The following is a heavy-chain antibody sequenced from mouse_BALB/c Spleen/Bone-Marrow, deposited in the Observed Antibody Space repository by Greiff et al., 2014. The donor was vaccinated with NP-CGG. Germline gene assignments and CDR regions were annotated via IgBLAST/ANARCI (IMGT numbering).Heavy chain of an antibody. Sequence: QVQLQQSGAELVKPGTSVKLSCKASGYTFTTYYMYWVKQRPGQGLEWIGEINPNNGGTNFKEKFKSKATLTVDKSSSTAYMQLSSLTSEDSAVYYCTRGRTWDFDYWGLGTTLTVSS. CDR1: GYTFTTYY. V-gene: IGHV1S81*02. J-gene: IGHJ2*01. D-gene: IGHD4-1*01. CDR2: INPNNGGT. CDR3: TRGRTWDFDY.